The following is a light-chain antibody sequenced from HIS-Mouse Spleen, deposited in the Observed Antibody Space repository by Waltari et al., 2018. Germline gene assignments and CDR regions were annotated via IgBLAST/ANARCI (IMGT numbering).Light chain of an antibody. CDR3: QQYGSSPPT. V-gene: IGKV3-20*01. J-gene: IGKJ1*01. CDR1: QSVSSSY. Sequence: EIVLTQSPGTLSLSPGERATLSCRASQSVSSSYLAWYQQKPGQALRLLIYGASSRATGIPDRFSGSGSGTDFTLTISRLEPEDFAVYYCQQYGSSPPTFGQGTKVEIK. CDR2: GAS.